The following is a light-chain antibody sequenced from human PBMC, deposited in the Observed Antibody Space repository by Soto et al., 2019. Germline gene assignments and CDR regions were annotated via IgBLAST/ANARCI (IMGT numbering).Light chain of an antibody. J-gene: IGKJ4*01. V-gene: IGKV3-11*01. CDR1: QSISNY. CDR3: QQRSQWPPLT. Sequence: EIGLTQSPGTLSLSPGERATLSCRASQSISNYLAWYQHKPGQAPRLLISDASKRASGVPARFSGSGSGTDFTLPISSLEPEDVAVYYFQQRSQWPPLTFGGGTKVEIK. CDR2: DAS.